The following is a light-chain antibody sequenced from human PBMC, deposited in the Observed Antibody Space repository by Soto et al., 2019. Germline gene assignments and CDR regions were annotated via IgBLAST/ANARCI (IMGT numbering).Light chain of an antibody. CDR3: QQYNNWPRT. Sequence: DIVMTQSPATLSVSPGDRATLSCRASQSVDSNLAWYQQKPGQAPRLLIYGASTRATGIPARFSGSGSGTEFTLTISSLQSEDFAVYYCQQYNNWPRTFGQGTKVDIK. CDR2: GAS. J-gene: IGKJ1*01. V-gene: IGKV3-15*01. CDR1: QSVDSN.